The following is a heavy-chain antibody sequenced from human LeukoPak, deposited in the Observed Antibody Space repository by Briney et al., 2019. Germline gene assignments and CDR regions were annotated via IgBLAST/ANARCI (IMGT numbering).Heavy chain of an antibody. Sequence: GRSLRLSCAASGFTFSTYGMDWVRQAPGKGLEWVSAISGSGGSTYYADSVKGRCTISSDNSKNTLYLQMNGLRAEDTAVYYCAKLNLGEMAYFDSWGQGILVTVSS. CDR3: AKLNLGEMAYFDS. CDR1: GFTFSTYG. D-gene: IGHD2-21*01. J-gene: IGHJ4*02. CDR2: ISGSGGST. V-gene: IGHV3-23*01.